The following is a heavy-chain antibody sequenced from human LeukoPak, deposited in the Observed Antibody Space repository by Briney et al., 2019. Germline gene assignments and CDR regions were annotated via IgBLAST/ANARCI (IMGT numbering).Heavy chain of an antibody. Sequence: QPGGSLRLSCAASGFTFSSYWMHWVRQAPGKGLVWVSRINTDGSSTSYADSVKGRFTISRDNAENTLYLQMNSLRADDTAVYYCARDVTDYYDSSGYYYVMDYYYYYGMDVWGQGTTVTVSS. CDR2: INTDGSST. D-gene: IGHD3-22*01. J-gene: IGHJ6*02. CDR1: GFTFSSYW. V-gene: IGHV3-74*01. CDR3: ARDVTDYYDSSGYYYVMDYYYYYGMDV.